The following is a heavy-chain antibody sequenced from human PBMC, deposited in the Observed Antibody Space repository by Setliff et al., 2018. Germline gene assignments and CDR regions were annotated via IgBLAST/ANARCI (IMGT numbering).Heavy chain of an antibody. J-gene: IGHJ6*03. V-gene: IGHV4-38-2*02. CDR1: GYSISSGYY. CDR2: IYHSGST. Sequence: PSETLSLTCTVSGYSISSGYYWGCSRQPPGKGLEWTGSIYHSGSTYYNPSLKSRVTMSGDTSKNQFSLKLSPLTAADTAVYYCASNLRLVRSGVWYYYDYMDVWGKGTTVTVSS. D-gene: IGHD6-19*01. CDR3: ASNLRLVRSGVWYYYDYMDV.